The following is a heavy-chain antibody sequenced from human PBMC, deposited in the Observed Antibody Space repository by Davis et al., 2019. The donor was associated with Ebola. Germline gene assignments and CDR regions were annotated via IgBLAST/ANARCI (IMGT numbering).Heavy chain of an antibody. J-gene: IGHJ4*02. CDR2: ISYSGTTI. V-gene: IGHV3-48*02. CDR1: GFTFSSYN. Sequence: GESLKISCAASGFTFSSYNMNWVRQAPGKGLEWVSFISYSGTTIYYADSVKGRFTISRDNAKNSLSLQMNSLRDEDTAVYYCAKVERGDWGQGTLVTVSS. D-gene: IGHD1-1*01. CDR3: AKVERGD.